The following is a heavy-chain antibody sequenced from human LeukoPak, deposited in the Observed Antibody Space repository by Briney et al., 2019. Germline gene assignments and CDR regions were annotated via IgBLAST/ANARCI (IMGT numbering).Heavy chain of an antibody. CDR1: GFTFSSYA. CDR3: AKGAMRQKLSN. J-gene: IGHJ4*02. V-gene: IGHV3-23*01. CDR2: ISTAGGT. D-gene: IGHD6-13*01. Sequence: GGSLRLSCAASGFTFSSYAMSWVRQAPGKGLEWVSSISTAGGTYYADSVKGRFTISRDNSENTLYLQMNSLRTEDTALYYCAKGAMRQKLSNWGEGTLVTVSS.